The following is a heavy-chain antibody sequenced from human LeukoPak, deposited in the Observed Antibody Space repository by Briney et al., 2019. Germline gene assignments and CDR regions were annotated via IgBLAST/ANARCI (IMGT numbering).Heavy chain of an antibody. CDR2: IYYSGST. D-gene: IGHD3-10*01. CDR1: GVSISSSSYY. Sequence: SETLSLTCTVSGVSISSSSYYWGWIRQPPGKGLEWIGSIYYSGSTYYNPSLKSRVTISVDTSKNQFSLRLSSVTAADTAVYYCARGPTRLLWFGEFSYWGQGTLVTVSS. V-gene: IGHV4-39*07. J-gene: IGHJ4*02. CDR3: ARGPTRLLWFGEFSY.